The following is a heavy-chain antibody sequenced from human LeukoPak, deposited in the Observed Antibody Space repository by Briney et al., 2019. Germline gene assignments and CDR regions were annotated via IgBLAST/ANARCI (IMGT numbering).Heavy chain of an antibody. D-gene: IGHD3-16*01. CDR1: GYTFTSYG. J-gene: IGHJ3*02. Sequence: ASVKVSCKASGYTFTSYGISWVRQAPGQGLEWMGWISAYNGNTNYAQKLQGRVTMTTDTSTSTAYMELRSLRSDDTAAYYCARVMITFGDPMGDAFDIWGQGTMVTVSS. CDR3: ARVMITFGDPMGDAFDI. CDR2: ISAYNGNT. V-gene: IGHV1-18*04.